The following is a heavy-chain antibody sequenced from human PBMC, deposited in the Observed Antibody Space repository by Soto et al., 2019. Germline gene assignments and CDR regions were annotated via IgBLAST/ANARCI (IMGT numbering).Heavy chain of an antibody. CDR3: ARDLGHRSGGMDV. D-gene: IGHD3-10*01. CDR1: GYSISSGYF. Sequence: PSETLSLTCAVSGYSISSGYFWGWIRQPPGKGLEWIGSISHSGNTYYSPSLKRRVTISADTSKNQFSLKLSSVTAADTAVYYCARDLGHRSGGMDVWGKGTTVTVSS. J-gene: IGHJ6*04. V-gene: IGHV4-38-2*02. CDR2: ISHSGNT.